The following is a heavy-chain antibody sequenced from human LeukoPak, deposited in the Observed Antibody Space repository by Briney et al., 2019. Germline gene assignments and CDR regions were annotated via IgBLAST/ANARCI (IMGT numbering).Heavy chain of an antibody. V-gene: IGHV4-34*01. J-gene: IGHJ4*02. CDR3: ARGGDQYYFDY. CDR2: INHSGST. Sequence: SETLSLTCAVYGVSFSGYYWSWIRQPPGKGLEWIGEINHSGSTNYNPSLKSRVTISVDTSKNQFSLKLSSVTAADTAVYYCARGGDQYYFDYWGQGTLVTVSS. CDR1: GVSFSGYY. D-gene: IGHD4-17*01.